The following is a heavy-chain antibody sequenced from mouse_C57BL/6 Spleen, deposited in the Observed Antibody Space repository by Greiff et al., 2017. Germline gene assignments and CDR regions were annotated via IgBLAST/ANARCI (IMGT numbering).Heavy chain of an antibody. Sequence: QVQLQQPGAELVRPGSSVKLSCKASGYTFTSYWMHWVKQRHIQGLEWMGNIDPSDSATHYNQKFKDKATWTVDKSTSTAYMQLSSLTSEDSAVYYWSRGVLGDYWGQGTTLTVSS. V-gene: IGHV1-52*01. D-gene: IGHD4-1*01. CDR1: GYTFTSYW. CDR3: SRGVLGDY. CDR2: IDPSDSAT. J-gene: IGHJ2*01.